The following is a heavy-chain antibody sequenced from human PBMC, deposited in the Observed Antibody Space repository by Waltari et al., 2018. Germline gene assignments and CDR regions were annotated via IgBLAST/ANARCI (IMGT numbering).Heavy chain of an antibody. Sequence: QVQVVQSGAEVRKPGASVKISCKASGYTLTSHDIPGVRQATVQGLEWMGWMSPSDGRTVYAQLLQGIVTMTRNTSIDTAYMELTSLKSEDTAVYYCATSSNFDYWGQGTLVTVSS. CDR1: GYTLTSHD. CDR2: MSPSDGRT. V-gene: IGHV1-8*01. J-gene: IGHJ4*02. CDR3: ATSSNFDY.